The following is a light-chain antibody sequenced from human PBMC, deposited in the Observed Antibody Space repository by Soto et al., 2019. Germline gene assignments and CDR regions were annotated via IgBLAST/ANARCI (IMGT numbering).Light chain of an antibody. CDR3: QQRSNWPSWT. Sequence: EIVLTQSPATLSLSPGDRATLSCRASQSVSSYLAWYQQKPGQAPRLLIYDASNRATGIPARFSGSRSGTDFTLTISSLEPEDFAVYYCQQRSNWPSWTFGQGTKVEI. V-gene: IGKV3-11*01. J-gene: IGKJ1*01. CDR2: DAS. CDR1: QSVSSY.